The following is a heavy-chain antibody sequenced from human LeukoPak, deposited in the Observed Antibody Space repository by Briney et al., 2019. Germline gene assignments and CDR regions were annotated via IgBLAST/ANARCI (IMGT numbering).Heavy chain of an antibody. D-gene: IGHD5-12*01. J-gene: IGHJ6*02. CDR2: TYYRSKWYN. CDR1: GDSVSSNSAA. V-gene: IGHV6-1*01. Sequence: SQTLSLTCAISGDSVSSNSAAWNWIRQSPSRGLEWLGRTYYRSKWYNDYAVSVKSRITINPDTSKNQFSLQLNSVTPEDTAVYYCARDAPDSGYGVVRRYYGMDVWGQGTTVTVSS. CDR3: ARDAPDSGYGVVRRYYGMDV.